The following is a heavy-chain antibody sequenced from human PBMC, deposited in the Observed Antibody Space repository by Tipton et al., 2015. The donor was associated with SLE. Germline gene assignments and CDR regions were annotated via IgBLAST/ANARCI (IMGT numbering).Heavy chain of an antibody. Sequence: TLSLTCTVSGGSISSGSYYWGWIRQPPGKGLEWIGSIYYSGSTYYNPSLKSRVTISVDTSKNQFSLKLSSVNAADTAVYYCARHGGYYFDYWGQGTLVTVSS. CDR1: GGSISSGSYY. V-gene: IGHV4-39*07. D-gene: IGHD4-23*01. CDR3: ARHGGYYFDY. CDR2: IYYSGST. J-gene: IGHJ4*02.